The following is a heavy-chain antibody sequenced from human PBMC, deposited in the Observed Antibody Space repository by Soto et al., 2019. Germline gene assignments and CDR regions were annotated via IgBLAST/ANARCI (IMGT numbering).Heavy chain of an antibody. CDR2: ISSSSSYI. CDR1: EFPYNGGG. D-gene: IGHD1-26*01. CDR3: AFFSRKWELEVESRYPYS. Sequence: GGSVRQTFGDSEFPYNGGGRNGKRKAAGKGLEWVSSISSSSSYIYYADSVKGRFTISRDNAKNSLYLQTNSLRAEDTAVYYCAFFSRKWELEVESRYPYSWG. V-gene: IGHV3-21*01. J-gene: IGHJ5*01.